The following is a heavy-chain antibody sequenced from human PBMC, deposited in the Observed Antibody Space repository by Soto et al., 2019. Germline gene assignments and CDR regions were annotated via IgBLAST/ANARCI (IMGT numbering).Heavy chain of an antibody. CDR2: ISYDGSNK. CDR1: GFTFISYA. D-gene: IGHD3-16*01. V-gene: IGHV3-30*04. Sequence: RVSLRLSYSASGFTFISYAMHWVRQAPCKGLEWAAVISYDGSNKYYADSVKGRFTISKDNSKNTLYLQMNSLRAEDTAVYYCAKDPPLAGAYFWDHYGMDGCGQGYTVIVS. CDR3: AKDPPLAGAYFWDHYGMDG. J-gene: IGHJ6*02.